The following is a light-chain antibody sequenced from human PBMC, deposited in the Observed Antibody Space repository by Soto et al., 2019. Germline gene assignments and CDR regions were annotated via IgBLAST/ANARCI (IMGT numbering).Light chain of an antibody. CDR2: AAT. J-gene: IGLJ1*01. CDR3: CSYAGSSTYV. V-gene: IGLV2-23*01. Sequence: QSVLTQPASVSGSPGQSITISCTGTSRDVGTYDLFSWYQHHPGNAPKVMIYAATKRLSAGSNRFSGPKSGDTASLAISGLQAEDEADYYCCSYAGSSTYVFGTGTKVTVL. CDR1: SRDVGTYDL.